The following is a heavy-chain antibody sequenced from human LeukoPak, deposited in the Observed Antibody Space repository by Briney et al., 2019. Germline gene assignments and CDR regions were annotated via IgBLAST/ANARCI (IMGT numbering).Heavy chain of an antibody. D-gene: IGHD6-19*01. Sequence: SVKVSCKASGGTFSSYAISWVRQAPGQGLEWMGGIIPIFGTANYAQKFQGRVTITTDESTSTAYMELSSLRSEDTAVYYCAREWAVAGTGIGFDPWGQGSLVTVSS. CDR1: GGTFSSYA. CDR3: AREWAVAGTGIGFDP. V-gene: IGHV1-69*05. J-gene: IGHJ5*02. CDR2: IIPIFGTA.